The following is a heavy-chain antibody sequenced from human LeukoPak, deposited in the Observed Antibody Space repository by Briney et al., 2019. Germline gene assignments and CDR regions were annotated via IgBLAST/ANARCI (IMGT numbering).Heavy chain of an antibody. J-gene: IGHJ4*02. CDR2: IKPDGSEK. CDR1: GFTFSNYW. CDR3: ARRYYDSNDYYYGNYFDY. D-gene: IGHD3-22*01. V-gene: IGHV3-7*01. Sequence: GGSLRLSCAASGFTFSNYWMSWVRQAPGKGLEWVANIKPDGSEKYYVDSVKGRFTISRDKAKNSVYLQMNSLRAEDTAVYYCARRYYDSNDYYYGNYFDYWGQGTLVIVSS.